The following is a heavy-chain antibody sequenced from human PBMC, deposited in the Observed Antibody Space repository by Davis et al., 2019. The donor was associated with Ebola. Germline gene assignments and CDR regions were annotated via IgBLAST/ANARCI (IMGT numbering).Heavy chain of an antibody. CDR1: GFTFSSYA. CDR3: ARDLVVVAATPFYYYYYGMDV. CDR2: ISYDGSNT. Sequence: GGSLRLSCAASGFTFSSYAMHWVRQAPGKGLEWVAVISYDGSNTYYADSVKGRFTISRDNSKNTLYLQMNSLRAEDTAVYYCARDLVVVAATPFYYYYYGMDVWGQGTTVTVSS. J-gene: IGHJ6*02. D-gene: IGHD2-15*01. V-gene: IGHV3-30-3*01.